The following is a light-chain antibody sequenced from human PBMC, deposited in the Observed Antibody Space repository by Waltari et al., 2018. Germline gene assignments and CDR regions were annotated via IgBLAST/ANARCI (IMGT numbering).Light chain of an antibody. CDR2: DDL. Sequence: SYVLTQPPSVSVAPRETATVTCWGDNLARTSLHWFQSKPGQAPVLVLYDDLDRPSGIPERFSGSNSGNTATLTISRVEGGDEADYYCQVWDGITDHWVFGGGTKLSVL. CDR1: NLARTS. J-gene: IGLJ3*02. V-gene: IGLV3-21*02. CDR3: QVWDGITDHWV.